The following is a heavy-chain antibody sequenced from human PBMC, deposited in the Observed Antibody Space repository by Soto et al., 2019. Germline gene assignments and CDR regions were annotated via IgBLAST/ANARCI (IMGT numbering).Heavy chain of an antibody. D-gene: IGHD5-18*01. CDR1: GGSFSGYY. V-gene: IGHV4-34*01. J-gene: IGHJ6*02. CDR2: INHSGST. Sequence: SQPLSLTCALSGGSFSGYYWSWIRQPPGKGLEWIGEINHSGSTNYNPSLKSRVTISVDTSKNQFSLKLSSVTAADTAVYYCARVHGYSYGLPPIYYYYYGMDVWGQGTTVTASS. CDR3: ARVHGYSYGLPPIYYYYYGMDV.